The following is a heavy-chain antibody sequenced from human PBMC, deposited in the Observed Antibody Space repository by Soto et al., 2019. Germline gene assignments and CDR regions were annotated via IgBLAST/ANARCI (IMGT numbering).Heavy chain of an antibody. CDR1: GGSFRRYT. V-gene: IGHV5-51*01. CDR3: TLSYGDSYYYYYGMDV. D-gene: IGHD4-17*01. J-gene: IGHJ6*02. CDR2: IHPGDSDT. Sequence: PGESLKISCVGPGGSFRRYTVGWVRQVPGKGLEWVGVIHPGDSDTRYSPSFQGQVTISADKSISTAYLQWSSLKASDTAMYYCTLSYGDSYYYYYGMDVWGQGTTVTVSS.